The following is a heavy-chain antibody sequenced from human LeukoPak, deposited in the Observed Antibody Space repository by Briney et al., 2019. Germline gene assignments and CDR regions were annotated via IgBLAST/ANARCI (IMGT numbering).Heavy chain of an antibody. CDR1: GGTFSSYA. D-gene: IGHD5-12*01. CDR3: AREGVGGYHEFDY. CDR2: INTNTGNP. Sequence: ASVKVSCKASGGTFSSYAISWVRQAPGQGLEWMGWINTNTGNPTYAQGFTGRFVFSLDTTVSTAYLQISRIKAEDTAVYYCAREGVGGYHEFDYWGQGTLVTVSS. J-gene: IGHJ4*02. V-gene: IGHV7-4-1*02.